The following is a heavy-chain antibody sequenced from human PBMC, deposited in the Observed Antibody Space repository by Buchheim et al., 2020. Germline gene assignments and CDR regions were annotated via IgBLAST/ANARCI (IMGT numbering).Heavy chain of an antibody. CDR3: ARARGYCSTSSCYDFDY. J-gene: IGHJ4*02. Sequence: EVQLVQSGAEVKKPGESLKISCEASGYSFTNYWIAWVHQMPGKGLEWMAMIYPGDSSTKYSPSFQAQVTLSAVKSISTAHLQWSSLKASDTAMYFCARARGYCSTSSCYDFDYWGQGT. CDR1: GYSFTNYW. D-gene: IGHD2-2*01. CDR2: IYPGDSST. V-gene: IGHV5-51*07.